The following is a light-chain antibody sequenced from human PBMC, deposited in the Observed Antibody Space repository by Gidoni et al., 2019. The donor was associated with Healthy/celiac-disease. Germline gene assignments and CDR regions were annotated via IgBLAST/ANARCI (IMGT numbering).Light chain of an antibody. CDR1: QSISSY. CDR3: QQSYNTPLT. V-gene: IGKV1-39*01. J-gene: IGKJ4*01. CDR2: AAS. Sequence: DIQITQSPSSLSASVGDRVTITCRASQSISSYLNWYQQKPGKAPKLLIYAASSLQRGVPSRFSGSGSGTDFTLTISSLQPEDFATYYCQQSYNTPLTFGGGTKVEIK.